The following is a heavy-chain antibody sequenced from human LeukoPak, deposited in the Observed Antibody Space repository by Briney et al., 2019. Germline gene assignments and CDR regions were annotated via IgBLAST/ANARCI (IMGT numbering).Heavy chain of an antibody. Sequence: GGSLRPSCAASGFTFSDYYMSWIRQAPGKGLEWVSYISSSGSTIYYADSVKGRFTISRDNAKNSLYLQMNSLRAEDTAVYYCATANRGDYESLPDFDYWGQGTLVTVSS. CDR1: GFTFSDYY. CDR3: ATANRGDYESLPDFDY. J-gene: IGHJ4*02. V-gene: IGHV3-11*01. CDR2: ISSSGSTI. D-gene: IGHD4-17*01.